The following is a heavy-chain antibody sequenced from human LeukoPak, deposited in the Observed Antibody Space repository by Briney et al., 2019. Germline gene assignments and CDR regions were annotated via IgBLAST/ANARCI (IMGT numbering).Heavy chain of an antibody. J-gene: IGHJ4*02. Sequence: GGSLKLSCADSGFTVSSNYMRWVRQAPGQGLEWVSVILGGVSTHYGSTMNGKYTNCRDNTKNTLYLQMNCLGAEDMAVYDCAIDRRHYVSLTGYPADWGQGTLVTVSS. CDR3: AIDRRHYVSLTGYPAD. CDR1: GFTVSSNY. V-gene: IGHV3-66*01. D-gene: IGHD3-9*01. CDR2: ILGGVST.